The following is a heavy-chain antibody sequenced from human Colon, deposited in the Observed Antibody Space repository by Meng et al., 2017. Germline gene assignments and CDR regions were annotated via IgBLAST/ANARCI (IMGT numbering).Heavy chain of an antibody. D-gene: IGHD3-10*02. CDR3: ARDWGDVRGGFDF. CDR2: TYYRSKYYN. CDR1: GDSVSSNSAA. V-gene: IGHV6-1*01. Sequence: QVSRQPSRPGLGKPSHPPSPTWAISGDSVSSNSAAWNWIRQPPSRGLEWLGRTYYRSKYYNDYALSVKSRITINPDTSKNQFSLQLNSVTPEDTAIYYCARDWGDVRGGFDFWGQGTLVTVSS. J-gene: IGHJ4*02.